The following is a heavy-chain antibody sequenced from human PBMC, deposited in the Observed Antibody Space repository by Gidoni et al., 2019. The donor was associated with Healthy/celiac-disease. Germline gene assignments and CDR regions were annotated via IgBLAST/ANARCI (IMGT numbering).Heavy chain of an antibody. Sequence: EVQLVQSGAEVKKPGESLRISCKGSGYRFTSDWISWGREMTGKGREWMGSIDPSDSYTNYSPSFQGHVTISADKSIITAYLQWSSLKASDTAMYYCARHVRGDIAVATRYYYYGMDVWGQGTTVTVSS. J-gene: IGHJ6*02. V-gene: IGHV5-10-1*03. CDR3: ARHVRGDIAVATRYYYYGMDV. CDR2: IDPSDSYT. D-gene: IGHD6-19*01. CDR1: GYRFTSDW.